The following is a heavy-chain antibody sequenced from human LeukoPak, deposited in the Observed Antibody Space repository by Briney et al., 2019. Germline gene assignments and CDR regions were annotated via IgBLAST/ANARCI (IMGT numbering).Heavy chain of an antibody. CDR3: ARETEYYYDSSGYYPHAFDI. CDR1: VYTFTGYY. J-gene: IGHJ3*02. D-gene: IGHD3-22*01. Sequence: ASVKVSSKASVYTFTGYYMHWVRQAPGQGLEWMGWINPNSGGTNYAQKFQGRVTMTRDTSISTAYMELSRLRSDDTAVYYCARETEYYYDSSGYYPHAFDIWGQGTMVTVSS. V-gene: IGHV1-2*02. CDR2: INPNSGGT.